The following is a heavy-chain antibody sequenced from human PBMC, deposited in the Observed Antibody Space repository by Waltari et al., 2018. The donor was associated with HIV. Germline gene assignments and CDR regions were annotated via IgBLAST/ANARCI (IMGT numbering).Heavy chain of an antibody. CDR2: ISYSGST. Sequence: QVLLPESGPGLVKPSETLSLTSTVSGGSITSYYWRWSRQPPGKGLEWIVYISYSGSTNYNPSLKSRATISVDTSKNQVSLKLSSVTAADTAVYYCASRGMHYYDSSGYYSWGQGTLVTVSS. CDR1: GGSITSYY. V-gene: IGHV4-59*01. J-gene: IGHJ4*02. CDR3: ASRGMHYYDSSGYYS. D-gene: IGHD3-22*01.